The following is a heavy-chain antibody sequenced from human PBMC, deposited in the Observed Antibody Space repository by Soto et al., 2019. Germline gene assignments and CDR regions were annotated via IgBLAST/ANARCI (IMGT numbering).Heavy chain of an antibody. V-gene: IGHV3-9*01. D-gene: IGHD5-18*01. CDR3: AKGYSYGVLEPLGY. CDR2: ISWNSGII. Sequence: GGSLRLSCVASGLTFSSYWMHWVRQAPGKGLEWVSGISWNSGIIDYADSVKGRFTISRDNAKNSLYLQMNSLRAEDTALYYCAKGYSYGVLEPLGYWGQGTLVTVSS. CDR1: GLTFSSYW. J-gene: IGHJ4*02.